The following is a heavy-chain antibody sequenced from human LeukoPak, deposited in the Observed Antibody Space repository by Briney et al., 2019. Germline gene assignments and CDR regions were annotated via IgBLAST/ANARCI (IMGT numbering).Heavy chain of an antibody. CDR3: TTYGSGRKFDY. J-gene: IGHJ4*02. D-gene: IGHD3-10*01. CDR1: GFSFSNYG. Sequence: GGSLRLSCAASGFSFSNYGMNWVRQAPGKGLEWVSGITGSGSTTYYADSVKGRFTISRDTPKNTLYLQMNSLRAEDTAVYYCTTYGSGRKFDYWGQGSLVTVSS. CDR2: ITGSGSTT. V-gene: IGHV3-23*01.